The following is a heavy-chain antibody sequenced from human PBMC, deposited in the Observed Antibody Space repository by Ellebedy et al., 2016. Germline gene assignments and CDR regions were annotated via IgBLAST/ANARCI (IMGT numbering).Heavy chain of an antibody. D-gene: IGHD3-3*01. J-gene: IGHJ6*04. CDR2: ITSSSSII. V-gene: IGHV3-48*01. Sequence: GGSLRLSXAASGFSLSNYSMNWVRQAPGKGLEWVSYITSSSSIIYYADSVKGRFTITRDNAKNSLYLQMNSLRAEDTAVYYCARGSITVFGGVDVWGKGTTVTVSS. CDR1: GFSLSNYS. CDR3: ARGSITVFGGVDV.